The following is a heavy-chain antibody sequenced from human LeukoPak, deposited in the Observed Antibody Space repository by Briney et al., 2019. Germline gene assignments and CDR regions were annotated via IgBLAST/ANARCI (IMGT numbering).Heavy chain of an antibody. V-gene: IGHV3-48*02. CDR2: IIRNTRTI. Sequence: GGSLRLSCAASGFTFSTYCMNWVRQAPGRGLQWVSYIIRNTRTIYYSDYVKGRFTISRDNAKTSLYLQMNSLRDEDTAVYYCARAYCGGGFCYSGFDFWGQGTLVTVSS. CDR3: ARAYCGGGFCYSGFDF. CDR1: GFTFSTYC. D-gene: IGHD2-15*01. J-gene: IGHJ4*02.